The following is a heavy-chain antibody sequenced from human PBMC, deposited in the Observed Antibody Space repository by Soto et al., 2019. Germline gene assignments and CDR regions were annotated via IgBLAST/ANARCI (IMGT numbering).Heavy chain of an antibody. CDR3: ARDCSSTSCYAYP. CDR1: GGTFSSYT. J-gene: IGHJ5*02. Sequence: SVKVSCKASGGTFSSYTISWVRQAPGQGLEWMGRIIPILGIANYAQKFQGRVTITADKSTSTAYMELSSLRSEDTAVYYCARDCSSTSCYAYPWGQGTLVTVS. D-gene: IGHD2-2*01. CDR2: IIPILGIA. V-gene: IGHV1-69*04.